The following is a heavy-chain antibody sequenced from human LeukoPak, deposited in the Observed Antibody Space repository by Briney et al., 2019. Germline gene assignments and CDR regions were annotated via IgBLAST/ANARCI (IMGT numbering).Heavy chain of an antibody. V-gene: IGHV3-21*01. CDR3: ASLGAHIVATTIQID. D-gene: IGHD5-12*01. J-gene: IGHJ4*02. Sequence: GGSLRLSCAASGLTFSSYSMNWVRQAPGKGLEWVSSISSSSSYIYYADSVKGRFTISRDNAKNSLYLQMNSLRAEDTAVYYCASLGAHIVATTIQIDWCQGTLVTVYS. CDR1: GLTFSSYS. CDR2: ISSSSSYI.